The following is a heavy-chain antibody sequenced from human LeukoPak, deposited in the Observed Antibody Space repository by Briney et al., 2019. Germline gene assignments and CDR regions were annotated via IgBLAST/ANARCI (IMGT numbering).Heavy chain of an antibody. Sequence: GVSLRLSCAASGFTVSGNYMTWVRQAPGKGLEWVSVIHSGDNTYYADSVKGRFTISRDNSKNTFYLQMNSLRVEDTAVYYCASLTRDYWGQGTLVTVSS. CDR1: GFTVSGNY. D-gene: IGHD4/OR15-4a*01. CDR3: ASLTRDY. J-gene: IGHJ4*02. V-gene: IGHV3-53*01. CDR2: IHSGDNT.